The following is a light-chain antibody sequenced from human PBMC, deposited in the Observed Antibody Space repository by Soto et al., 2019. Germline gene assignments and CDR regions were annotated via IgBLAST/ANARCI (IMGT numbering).Light chain of an antibody. CDR3: QSYDSSLSTYV. Sequence: QAVVTQPPSVSGAPGQRVTISCSGSSSNIGADNDVHWYQQVSGTAPKLLIYGNNNRPSGVPDRFSASKSGTSASVAITGLQAEDEADYYCQSYDSSLSTYVFGTGTKVTVL. V-gene: IGLV1-40*01. CDR2: GNN. J-gene: IGLJ1*01. CDR1: SSNIGADND.